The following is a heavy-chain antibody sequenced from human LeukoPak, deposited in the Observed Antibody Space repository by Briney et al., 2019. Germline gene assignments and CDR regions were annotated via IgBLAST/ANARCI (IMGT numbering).Heavy chain of an antibody. V-gene: IGHV4-59*08. D-gene: IGHD6-13*01. CDR1: GGSLSSHY. Sequence: SETLSLTCTGSGGSLSSHYWSWLRQPPGEGLEGIGYIYYSGSTNYNPSLTSRVTISVDTSKNQFSLKLSSATAADTPVYYCATQRVKSSSGWYGKQSKWFDPWGQGTLVTVSS. CDR2: IYYSGST. CDR3: ATQRVKSSSGWYGKQSKWFDP. J-gene: IGHJ5*02.